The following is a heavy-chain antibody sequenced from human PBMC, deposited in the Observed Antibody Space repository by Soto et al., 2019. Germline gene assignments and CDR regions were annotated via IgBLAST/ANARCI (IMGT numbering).Heavy chain of an antibody. J-gene: IGHJ4*02. V-gene: IGHV4-34*01. CDR3: ARGASGYYDSSGYYSPYYFDY. D-gene: IGHD3-22*01. Sequence: SETLSLTCAVYGGSFSGYYWSWIRQPPGKGLEWIGEINHSGSTSYNPSLKSRVTISVDTSKNQFSLKLSSVTAADTAVYYCARGASGYYDSSGYYSPYYFDYWGQGTLVTVSS. CDR2: INHSGST. CDR1: GGSFSGYY.